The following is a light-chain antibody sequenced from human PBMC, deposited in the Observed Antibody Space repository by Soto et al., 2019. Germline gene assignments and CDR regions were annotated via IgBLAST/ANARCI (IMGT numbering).Light chain of an antibody. CDR1: SSDVGGYDS. CDR2: DVN. CDR3: CSYAGTYTRI. J-gene: IGLJ1*01. Sequence: QSALTQPRSVSGSPGQSVTMSCTGTSSDVGGYDSVSWYQQHPGKAPKLMIYDVNKRPSGVPDRFSGFKSGNTTSLTISGLQAAAEADYYCCSYAGTYTRIFGTGTKLTVL. V-gene: IGLV2-11*01.